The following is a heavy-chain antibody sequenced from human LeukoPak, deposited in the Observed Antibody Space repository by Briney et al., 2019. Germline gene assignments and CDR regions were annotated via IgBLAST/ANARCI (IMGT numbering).Heavy chain of an antibody. D-gene: IGHD2-15*01. V-gene: IGHV4-34*01. CDR2: IDHSGST. J-gene: IGHJ4*02. CDR3: ARVQFSGYCSGGSCRTVYYFDY. Sequence: SETLSLTCAVYGRSFSGYYWSWIRQPPGKGLEWVGEIDHSGSTNYNPSLKSRVSISVDTSKNQFSLKLRSVTAADTAVYYCARVQFSGYCSGGSCRTVYYFDYWGQGTLVTVSS. CDR1: GRSFSGYY.